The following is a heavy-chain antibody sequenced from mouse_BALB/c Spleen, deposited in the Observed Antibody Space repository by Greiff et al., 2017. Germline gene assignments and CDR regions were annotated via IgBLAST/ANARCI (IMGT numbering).Heavy chain of an antibody. J-gene: IGHJ4*01. V-gene: IGHV3-1*02. CDR2: IHYSGST. D-gene: IGHD2-14*01. Sequence: EVMLVESGPDLVKPSQSLSLTCTVSGYSITSGYSWHWIRQLPGNILEWMGYIHYSGSTNYNPSLKSRISITRDTSKNQFFLQLNSVTTEDTATYYCARKGYRYDGDYWGQGTSVTVSS. CDR3: ARKGYRYDGDY. CDR1: GYSITSGYS.